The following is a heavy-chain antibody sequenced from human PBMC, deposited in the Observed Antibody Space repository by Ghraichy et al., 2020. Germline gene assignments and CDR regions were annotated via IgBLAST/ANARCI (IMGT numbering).Heavy chain of an antibody. J-gene: IGHJ5*02. V-gene: IGHV4-59*08. CDR2: ISDSGST. CDR3: ARRALYSGHDANWFDP. Sequence: SETLSLTCTVSGGSISSYYWSWIRQPPGKGLEWIGYISDSGSTNYNTSLKSRVTISVDTSKKQFSLKLSSATAADTAVYYCARRALYSGHDANWFDPWGQGTLVTVSS. CDR1: GGSISSYY. D-gene: IGHD5-12*01.